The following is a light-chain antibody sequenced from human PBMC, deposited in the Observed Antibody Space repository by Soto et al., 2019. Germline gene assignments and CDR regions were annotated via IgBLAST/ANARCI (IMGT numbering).Light chain of an antibody. V-gene: IGKV3-11*01. CDR3: QQRSNWRWT. CDR2: DAS. Sequence: EIVLTQSPATLSLSPGERATLSCRASQSVSSYLAWYQQKPGQAPRLLIYDASNRATGIPARFSGSGSVTDLTLTISSLEPEDFAVYYCQQRSNWRWTFGQGTKVDIK. CDR1: QSVSSY. J-gene: IGKJ1*01.